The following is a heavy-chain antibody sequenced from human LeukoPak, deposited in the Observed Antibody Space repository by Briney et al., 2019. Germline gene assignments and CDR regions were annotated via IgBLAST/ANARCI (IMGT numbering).Heavy chain of an antibody. CDR2: INTNSGGA. D-gene: IGHD6-19*01. CDR3: ARQASGGWYYDY. CDR1: RYTFTDYY. V-gene: IGHV1-2*07. Sequence: ASGKVSYKASRYTFTDYYMHWLRQAAGHELEWMGWINTNSGGAHYAHKFQGRVSITRDTTISSIYMEPSRLTSGDAAVYYSARQASGGWYYDYWGQGTLVTVSS. J-gene: IGHJ4*02.